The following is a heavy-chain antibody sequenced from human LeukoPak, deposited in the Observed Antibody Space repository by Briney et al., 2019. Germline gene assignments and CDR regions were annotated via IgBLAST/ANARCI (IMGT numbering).Heavy chain of an antibody. V-gene: IGHV1-18*01. D-gene: IGHD3-3*01. J-gene: IGHJ5*02. CDR1: GYTFTSYG. Sequence: ASVKVSCKASGYTFTSYGISWVRQAPGQGLEWMGWISAYNGNTNYAQKLQGRVTMTTDTSTSTAYMELRSLRSDDTAVYYCARVGDYDFWSGYPNWFDPWGQGTLVTVSS. CDR2: ISAYNGNT. CDR3: ARVGDYDFWSGYPNWFDP.